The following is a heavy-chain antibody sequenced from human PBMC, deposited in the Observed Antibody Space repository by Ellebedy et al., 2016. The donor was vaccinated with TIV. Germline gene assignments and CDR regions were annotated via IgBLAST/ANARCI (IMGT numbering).Heavy chain of an antibody. CDR2: VNQSGRT. J-gene: IGHJ4*02. Sequence: MPSETLSLTCAVYGGSFSGYYWSWVRQPPGKGLEWIGEVNQSGRTNYHPSLKSRVTISVDTSKNQFSLRLSSVTAADTAVYYCAEGRSGWYYFDYWGQGTLVTVSS. CDR3: AEGRSGWYYFDY. CDR1: GGSFSGYY. V-gene: IGHV4-34*01. D-gene: IGHD6-19*01.